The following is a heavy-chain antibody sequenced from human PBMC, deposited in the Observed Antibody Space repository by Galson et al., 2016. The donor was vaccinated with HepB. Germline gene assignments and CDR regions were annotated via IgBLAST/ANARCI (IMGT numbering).Heavy chain of an antibody. V-gene: IGHV3-30*03. CDR2: MSYDGSTK. D-gene: IGHD3-3*01. J-gene: IGHJ6*02. Sequence: LRLSCAASGFTVNSYGVHWVRQTPGKRLEWMAVMSYDGSTKKYTDSVKGRFTISRDNSKNTVYLQMNRLRPEDTAVYYCAREVHSDDFWSGYTLSYYGMDVWGQGTAVTVPS. CDR3: AREVHSDDFWSGYTLSYYGMDV. CDR1: GFTVNSYG.